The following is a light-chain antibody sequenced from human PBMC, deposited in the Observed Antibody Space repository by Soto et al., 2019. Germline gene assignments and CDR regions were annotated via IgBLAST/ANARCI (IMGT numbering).Light chain of an antibody. V-gene: IGLV1-44*01. CDR3: QSYDSSLSAYV. J-gene: IGLJ1*01. CDR1: SSNIGSNT. CDR2: DSN. Sequence: QSVLTQPPSASGTPGQRVTISCSGSSSNIGSNTVNWYQQLPGTAPKLLIYDSNNRPSGVPDRFSGSKSGTSASLAITGLQGEDEADYYCQSYDSSLSAYVFGTGTKVTVL.